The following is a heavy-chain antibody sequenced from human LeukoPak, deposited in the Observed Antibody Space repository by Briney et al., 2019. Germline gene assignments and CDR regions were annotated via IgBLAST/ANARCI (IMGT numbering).Heavy chain of an antibody. CDR1: GFTFSSYG. CDR2: IRYDGSNK. D-gene: IGHD2-2*01. J-gene: IGHJ6*03. V-gene: IGHV3-30*02. Sequence: GGSLRLSCAASGFTFSSYGMHWVRQAPGKGLEWVAFIRYDGSNKYYADSVKGRFTISRDNSKNTLYLQMNSLRAEDTAVYYCADGQPLQESVRVVPAAYGRYYYYMDVWGKGTTVTVSS. CDR3: ADGQPLQESVRVVPAAYGRYYYYMDV.